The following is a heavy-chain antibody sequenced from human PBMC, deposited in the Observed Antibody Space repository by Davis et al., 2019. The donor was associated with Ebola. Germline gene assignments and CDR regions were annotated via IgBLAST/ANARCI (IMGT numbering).Heavy chain of an antibody. CDR1: GITFSGYA. D-gene: IGHD5-24*01. CDR2: LSGGGTVT. J-gene: IGHJ6*02. V-gene: IGHV3-23*01. CDR3: AKDVEMTPISGLADYGMDV. Sequence: AGSLRLSCAASGITFSGYAISWVRQAPGKGLEWVSTLSGGGTVTYYADSVKGRFTLSRDYSKNTLYLQMNCLRAEDTAVYYCAKDVEMTPISGLADYGMDVWGQGTTVTVSS.